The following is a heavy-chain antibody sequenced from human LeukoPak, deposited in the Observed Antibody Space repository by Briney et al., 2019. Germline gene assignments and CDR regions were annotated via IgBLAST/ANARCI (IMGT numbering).Heavy chain of an antibody. CDR2: IYPGDSDT. J-gene: IGHJ4*02. D-gene: IGHD3-22*01. CDR1: GSSFTSYW. Sequence: GASLQISCQGSGSSFTSYWIGWVRQVPGKGLEWMGIIYPGDSDTRYSPSFQGQVTISADKSISTAYLQWSSLKASDTAMYYCARHRRYCYDSSGSDYWGQGTLVTVSS. CDR3: ARHRRYCYDSSGSDY. V-gene: IGHV5-51*01.